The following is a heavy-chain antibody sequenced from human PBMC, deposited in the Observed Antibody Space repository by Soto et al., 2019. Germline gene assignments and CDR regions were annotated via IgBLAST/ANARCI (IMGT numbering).Heavy chain of an antibody. D-gene: IGHD3-22*01. V-gene: IGHV1-46*01. Sequence: ASVKVSCKASGYTFTTYYINWVRQAPGQGLEWMGVINPNGGSTTYAQNFQGRVTMTRDTSTSTVYMELSSLRSEDTAVYYCARPLRPNYYDSSGALDSWGQGTLVTVPQ. CDR1: GYTFTTYY. CDR2: INPNGGST. J-gene: IGHJ5*02. CDR3: ARPLRPNYYDSSGALDS.